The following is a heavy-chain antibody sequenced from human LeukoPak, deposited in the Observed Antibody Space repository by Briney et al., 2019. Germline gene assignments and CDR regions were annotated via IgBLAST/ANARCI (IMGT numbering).Heavy chain of an antibody. Sequence: GSLRLSCAASGFIFSNYAMHWVRQAPGKGLAWVAVISYDGSNKYYADSVKGRFTISRDNSKNTLYLQMNSLRAEDTAVYYCARARLGYSYAFYYYYYMDVWGKGTTVTVSS. V-gene: IGHV3-30*04. CDR2: ISYDGSNK. CDR3: ARARLGYSYAFYYYYYMDV. J-gene: IGHJ6*03. CDR1: GFIFSNYA. D-gene: IGHD5-18*01.